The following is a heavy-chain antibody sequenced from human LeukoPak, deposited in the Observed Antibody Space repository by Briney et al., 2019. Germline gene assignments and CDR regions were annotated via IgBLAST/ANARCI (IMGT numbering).Heavy chain of an antibody. D-gene: IGHD2-2*02. CDR3: ARAYCSSTSCYIIYYFDY. V-gene: IGHV4-59*06. CDR1: GGSISSYY. CDR2: IYYSGST. J-gene: IGHJ4*02. Sequence: SETLSLTCTVSGGSISSYYWSWIRQHPGKGLEWIGYIYYSGSTYYNPSLKSRVTISVDTSKNQFSLKLSSVTAADTAVYYCARAYCSSTSCYIIYYFDYWGQGTLVTVSS.